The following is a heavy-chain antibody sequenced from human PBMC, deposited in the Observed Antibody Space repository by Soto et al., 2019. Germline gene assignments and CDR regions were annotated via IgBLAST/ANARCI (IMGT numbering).Heavy chain of an antibody. CDR2: IIPIFGTA. J-gene: IGHJ2*01. CDR1: EDTFRNYA. Sequence: QVELVQSGAEVKKPGSSVKVSCQASEDTFRNYAISWVRQAPGQGLEWMGGIIPIFGTANYAQKFQGRVTITADTSANTVYLELSSLRSEDTAVYYCARRMTWSLWCFDLWGSGTQVTVSS. V-gene: IGHV1-69*06. CDR3: ARRMTWSLWCFDL. D-gene: IGHD3-3*01.